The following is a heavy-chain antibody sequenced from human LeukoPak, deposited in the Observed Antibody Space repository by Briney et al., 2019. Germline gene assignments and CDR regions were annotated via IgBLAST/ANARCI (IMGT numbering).Heavy chain of an antibody. CDR3: ARGREDYYGSGSYYNPFDY. CDR1: GGTFSSYA. D-gene: IGHD3-10*01. J-gene: IGHJ4*02. V-gene: IGHV1-69*13. Sequence: ASVKVSCKASGGTFSSYAISWVRQAPGQGLEWMGGIIPIFGTANYAQKFQGRVTITADESTSTAYMELSSLRSEDTAVYYCARGREDYYGSGSYYNPFDYWGQGTLVTVSS. CDR2: IIPIFGTA.